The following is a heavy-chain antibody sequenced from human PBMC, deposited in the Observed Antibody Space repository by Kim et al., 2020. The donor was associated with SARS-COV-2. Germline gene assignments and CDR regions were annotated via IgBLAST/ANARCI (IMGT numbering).Heavy chain of an antibody. V-gene: IGHV6-1*01. J-gene: IGHJ3*02. CDR3: ARDTPGQKAYDI. Sequence: DYAGSVKSRITINADTSKNPFSLQLNSVSPEDTAVYYCARDTPGQKAYDIWGQGTMVTVSS.